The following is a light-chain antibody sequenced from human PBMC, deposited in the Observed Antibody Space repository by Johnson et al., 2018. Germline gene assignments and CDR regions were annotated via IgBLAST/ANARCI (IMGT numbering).Light chain of an antibody. CDR2: ENN. CDR1: SSNIGNNY. V-gene: IGLV1-51*02. J-gene: IGLJ1*01. Sequence: QSVLTQPPSVSAAPGQKVTISCSGSSSNIGNNYVSWYQQLPGTAPKLLIYENNKRPSGIPDRFSGSKSGTSATLGITGLQTGDEADYYCGTWDSSLSVGNVVGTGTKVTGL. CDR3: GTWDSSLSVGNV.